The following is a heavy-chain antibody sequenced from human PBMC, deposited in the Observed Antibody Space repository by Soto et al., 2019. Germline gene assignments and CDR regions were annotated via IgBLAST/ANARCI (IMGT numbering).Heavy chain of an antibody. Sequence: EVQLLESGGGLVQPGGSLRLSCAASGFTFSSYAMSWVRQAPGKGLEWVSVISGRGDSTYYADSVRGRFTISRDNSKNTLYLQMNSLRAEDTAVYYCAKDRDGAAAGPTKCYGMDVWGQGTTVTVSS. D-gene: IGHD6-13*01. J-gene: IGHJ6*02. CDR2: ISGRGDST. CDR1: GFTFSSYA. CDR3: AKDRDGAAAGPTKCYGMDV. V-gene: IGHV3-23*01.